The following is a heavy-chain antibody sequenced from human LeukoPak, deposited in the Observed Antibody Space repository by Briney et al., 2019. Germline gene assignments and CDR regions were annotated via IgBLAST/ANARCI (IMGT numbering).Heavy chain of an antibody. V-gene: IGHV4-39*07. Sequence: SETLSLTCTVSGGSISSSSYYWGWIRQPPGKGLEWIGNIYYSGSTYYNPSLKSRVTISVDTSKNQFSLKLSSVTAADTAVYYCARLSFLYYFDYWGQGTLVTVSS. CDR2: IYYSGST. J-gene: IGHJ4*02. CDR1: GGSISSSSYY. CDR3: ARLSFLYYFDY.